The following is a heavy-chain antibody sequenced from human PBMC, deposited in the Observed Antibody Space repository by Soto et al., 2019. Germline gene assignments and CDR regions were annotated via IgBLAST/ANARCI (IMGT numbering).Heavy chain of an antibody. V-gene: IGHV1-18*01. CDR1: GYTFTSYG. D-gene: IGHD6-19*01. CDR2: ISAYNGNT. J-gene: IGHJ4*02. CDR3: ARDYVGQWLVPRICDY. Sequence: ASVKVSRKASGYTFTSYGISWVRQAPGQGLEWMGWISAYNGNTNYAQKLQGRVTMTTDTSTSTAYMELRSLRSDDTAVYYCARDYVGQWLVPRICDYWGQGTLVTVSS.